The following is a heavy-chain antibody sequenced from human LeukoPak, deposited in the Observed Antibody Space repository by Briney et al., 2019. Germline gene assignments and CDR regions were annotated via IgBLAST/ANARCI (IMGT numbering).Heavy chain of an antibody. V-gene: IGHV3-66*01. J-gene: IGHJ6*02. CDR1: GFTVSSNY. Sequence: GGSLRLSCVASGFTVSSNYMSWVRQAPGKGLEWVSVIYSGGSTYYADSVKGRFTISRDNSKNTLYLQMNSLRAEDTAVYYCARDLYVGSYGMDVWGQGTTVTVSS. D-gene: IGHD3-10*01. CDR2: IYSGGST. CDR3: ARDLYVGSYGMDV.